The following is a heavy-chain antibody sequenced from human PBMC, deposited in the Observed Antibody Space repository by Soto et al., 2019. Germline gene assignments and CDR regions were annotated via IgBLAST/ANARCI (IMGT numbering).Heavy chain of an antibody. CDR1: GGSISSGGYY. J-gene: IGHJ5*02. Sequence: SETLSLTCTVSGGSISSGGYYWSWIRQHPGKGLEWIGYIYYSGSTYYNPSLKSRVTISVDTSKNQFSLKLSSVTAADTAVYYCARERVGPSKNWFDPWGQGTLVTVS. CDR2: IYYSGST. V-gene: IGHV4-31*03. D-gene: IGHD1-26*01. CDR3: ARERVGPSKNWFDP.